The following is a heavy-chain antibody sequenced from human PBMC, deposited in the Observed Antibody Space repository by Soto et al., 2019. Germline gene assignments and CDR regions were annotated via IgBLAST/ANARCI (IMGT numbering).Heavy chain of an antibody. Sequence: GASVKVSCKASGYIFTGYYMHWVRQAPGQGLEWMGWINPNSGGTNYAQKFQGRVTMTRDTSINTAYMDLSRLRSDDTAVYYCARDGKLVGWFDPWGQGTLVTV. D-gene: IGHD6-13*01. V-gene: IGHV1-2*02. J-gene: IGHJ5*02. CDR3: ARDGKLVGWFDP. CDR1: GYIFTGYY. CDR2: INPNSGGT.